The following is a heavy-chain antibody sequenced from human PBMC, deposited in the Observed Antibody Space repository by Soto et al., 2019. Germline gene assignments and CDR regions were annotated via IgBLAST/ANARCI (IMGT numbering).Heavy chain of an antibody. J-gene: IGHJ4*02. CDR2: MYWDDDK. D-gene: IGHD3-3*01. V-gene: IGHV2-5*02. CDR1: GVSLTTSGVG. CDR3: AHRVLRTVFGLVTTTAIYFDF. Sequence: QITLNESGPTVVRPTETLTLTCRLSGVSLTTSGVGVVWIRQSPGKAPEWLALMYWDDDKRYSASLKSRLTITKDTSKNQVVLTVSDLDPTDTATYYCAHRVLRTVFGLVTTTAIYFDFWGQGTPVAVSS.